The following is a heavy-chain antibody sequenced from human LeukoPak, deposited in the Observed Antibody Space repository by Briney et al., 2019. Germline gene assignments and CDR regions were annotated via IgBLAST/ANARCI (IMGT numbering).Heavy chain of an antibody. J-gene: IGHJ5*02. D-gene: IGHD2-2*01. CDR1: GGSFSGYY. CDR3: ARGWDIVVVPAAHYNWFDP. Sequence: PSETLSLTCAVYGGSFSGYYWSWIRQPPGKGLEWIGEINHSGSTNYNPSLKSRVTISVDTSKNQFSLKLSSVTAADTAVYYCARGWDIVVVPAAHYNWFDPWGQRTLVTVSS. V-gene: IGHV4-34*01. CDR2: INHSGST.